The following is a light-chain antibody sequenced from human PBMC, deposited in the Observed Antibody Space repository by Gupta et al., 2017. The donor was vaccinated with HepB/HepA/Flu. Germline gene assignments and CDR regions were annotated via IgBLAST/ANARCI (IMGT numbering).Light chain of an antibody. CDR3: QQPNSFPMT. V-gene: IGKV1-12*01. Sequence: DIQMTQSPSSVSASVGDRVTITCRASQHISSWLAWYQQKPGKAPHLLIYAASSLQSGVPSRFSGSGSGTDFTLTISRLQPEDFATYYCQQPNSFPMTFGQGTKVEIK. CDR1: QHISSW. CDR2: AAS. J-gene: IGKJ1*01.